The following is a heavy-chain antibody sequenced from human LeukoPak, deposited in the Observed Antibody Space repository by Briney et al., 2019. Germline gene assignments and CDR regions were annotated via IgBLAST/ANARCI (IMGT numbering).Heavy chain of an antibody. CDR1: GYSFTTSW. Sequence: GESLKISCKNSGYSFTTSWIAWVRQMPGKGLEWMGIIYPGDSDTTYSPSFQGQVTISADKSINTAYLQWNSLKASDTAMYYCARRSTVNQYFDYWGQGTLVTVSS. CDR3: ARRSTVNQYFDY. CDR2: IYPGDSDT. J-gene: IGHJ4*02. V-gene: IGHV5-51*01. D-gene: IGHD4-11*01.